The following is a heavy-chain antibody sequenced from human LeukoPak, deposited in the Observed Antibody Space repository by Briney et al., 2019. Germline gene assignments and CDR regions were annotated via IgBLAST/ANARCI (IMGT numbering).Heavy chain of an antibody. CDR3: ARHYSGYDDDAFDI. J-gene: IGHJ3*02. CDR2: IYSGGST. CDR1: GFTFSSYS. D-gene: IGHD5-12*01. Sequence: GGSLRLSCAASGFTFSSYSMNWVRQAPGKGLEWVSVIYSGGSTYYADSVKGRFTISRDNSKNTLYLQMNSLRAEDTAVYYCARHYSGYDDDAFDIWGQGTMVTVSS. V-gene: IGHV3-53*01.